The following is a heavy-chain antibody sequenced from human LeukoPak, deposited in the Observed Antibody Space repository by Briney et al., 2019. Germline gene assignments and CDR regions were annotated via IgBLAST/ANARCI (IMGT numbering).Heavy chain of an antibody. D-gene: IGHD3/OR15-3a*01. Sequence: GGSLRLSCAASGFTVSSNYMSWVRQAPGKGLEWVSVIYSGGSTYYADSVKGRFTISRDNAKNSLYLQMNSLRAEDTAVYYCARGDSYYYYYYMDVWGKGTTVTISS. CDR1: GFTVSSNY. CDR3: ARGDSYYYYYYMDV. CDR2: IYSGGST. V-gene: IGHV3-53*01. J-gene: IGHJ6*03.